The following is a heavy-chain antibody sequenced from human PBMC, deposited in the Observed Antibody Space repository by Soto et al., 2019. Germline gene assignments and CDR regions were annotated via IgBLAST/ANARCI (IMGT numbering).Heavy chain of an antibody. V-gene: IGHV3-7*01. Sequence: PGGSLRLSCEGTGFNFSSYWMHWVRQAPGKGLEWVANTKRDASETYYADSVKGRFTISRDNTKNSLYLQMNSLRVEGTAVYYCARPPVKGIHVWGQGTTVTVSS. J-gene: IGHJ6*02. D-gene: IGHD4-17*01. CDR1: GFNFSSYW. CDR3: ARPPVKGIHV. CDR2: TKRDASET.